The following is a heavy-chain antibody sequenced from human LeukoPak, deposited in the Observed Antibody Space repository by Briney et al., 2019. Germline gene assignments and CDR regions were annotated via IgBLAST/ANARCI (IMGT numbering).Heavy chain of an antibody. CDR1: GFTFSTYG. CDR3: ARAVGPFDI. D-gene: IGHD3-16*01. V-gene: IGHV3-33*01. Sequence: GGSLRLPCAASGFTFSTYGMHWVRQAPGKGLEWVAVIWYDGSIKYYADSVKGRFTISRDNSKNTLYLQMNSLRAEDTAVYYCARAVGPFDIWGQGTIVIVSS. J-gene: IGHJ3*02. CDR2: IWYDGSIK.